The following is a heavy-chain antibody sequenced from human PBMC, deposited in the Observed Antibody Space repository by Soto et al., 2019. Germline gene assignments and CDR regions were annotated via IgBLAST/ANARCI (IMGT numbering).Heavy chain of an antibody. D-gene: IGHD3-22*01. CDR2: ISYDRSNK. CDR3: ARDPDSSGYYVFDY. V-gene: IGHV3-30*04. Sequence: PGGSLRLSCATSGFTFDSYAMHWVRQAPGKGLEWVAVISYDRSNKYYADSLKGRFTISRDNSKNTLYLQMNSLRPEDTAVYYCARDPDSSGYYVFDYWGQGTLVTVSS. CDR1: GFTFDSYA. J-gene: IGHJ4*02.